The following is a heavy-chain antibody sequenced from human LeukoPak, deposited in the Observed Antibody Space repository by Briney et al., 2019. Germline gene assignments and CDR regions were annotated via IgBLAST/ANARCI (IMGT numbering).Heavy chain of an antibody. CDR1: GFTFTSYA. CDR2: ISGSGSST. CDR3: AKDPVHYDFWSGYYNRYYYYGMDV. D-gene: IGHD3-3*01. V-gene: IGHV3-23*01. Sequence: GGSLRLSCAASGFTFTSYAMNWVRQAPGKGLEWVSTISGSGSSTYYVDSVKGRFTISRDNSKNTLYLQMNSLRAEDAAVYYCAKDPVHYDFWSGYYNRYYYYGMDVWGQGTTVTVSS. J-gene: IGHJ6*02.